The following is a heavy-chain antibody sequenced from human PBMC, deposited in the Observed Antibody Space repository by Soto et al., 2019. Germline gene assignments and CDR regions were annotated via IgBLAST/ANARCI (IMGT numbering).Heavy chain of an antibody. CDR3: GSGPGDYGEYVGWFDP. Sequence: QVQLVHSGAEVKKPGSSVKVSCKASGGTFSSYTISWVRQAPGQGLEWRGRIIPILGIANYAQKFQGRVTITADKSTSSAYRELGSLRSEDTAVYDCGSGPGDYGEYVGWFDPWGQGTLDTVS. CDR2: IIPILGIA. J-gene: IGHJ5*02. D-gene: IGHD4-17*01. V-gene: IGHV1-69*02. CDR1: GGTFSSYT.